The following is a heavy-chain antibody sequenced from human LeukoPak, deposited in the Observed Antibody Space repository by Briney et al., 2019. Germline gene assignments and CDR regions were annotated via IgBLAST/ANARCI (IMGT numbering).Heavy chain of an antibody. Sequence: GGSLRLSCVVSGFDLSAYYMSWIRQAPGKGLEWISYISSSGGNIYFADSVKGRFTMSRDNARGPLYLQMNSLRADDTAIYYCARRRDYFDYWGQGTLVTVSS. J-gene: IGHJ4*02. CDR2: ISSSGGNI. CDR1: GFDLSAYY. V-gene: IGHV3-11*01. CDR3: ARRRDYFDY.